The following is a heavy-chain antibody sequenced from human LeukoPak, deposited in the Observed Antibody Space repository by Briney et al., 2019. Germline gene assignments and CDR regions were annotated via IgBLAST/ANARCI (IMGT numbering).Heavy chain of an antibody. D-gene: IGHD2-2*01. CDR3: TRAYTQLGFDP. CDR1: GFTFGDYA. Sequence: PGGSLRLSCTASGFTFGDYAMSWFRQAPGKGLEWVGFIRSEAYGGTTEYAAAVRGRFTISRDDSKSIAYLQMNSLKTEDTAVYYCTRAYTQLGFDPWGQGTLVTVSS. CDR2: IRSEAYGGTT. J-gene: IGHJ5*02. V-gene: IGHV3-49*03.